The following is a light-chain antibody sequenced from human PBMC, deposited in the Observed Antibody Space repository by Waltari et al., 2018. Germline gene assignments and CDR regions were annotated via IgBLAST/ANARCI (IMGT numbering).Light chain of an antibody. CDR2: AAS. J-gene: IGKJ3*01. V-gene: IGKV1-39*01. Sequence: DIQMTQSPSSLSASVGDRVTITCRASQGISTFLNWYQQKEGRAPKLLIYAASTLQRGVPSRFSGSGAGSDFTLTISSLQPEDSATYHCQESVSTPKGTFGPGTKVEIK. CDR3: QESVSTPKGT. CDR1: QGISTF.